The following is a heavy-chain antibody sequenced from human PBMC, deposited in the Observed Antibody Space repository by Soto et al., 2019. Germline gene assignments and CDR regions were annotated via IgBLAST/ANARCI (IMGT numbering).Heavy chain of an antibody. D-gene: IGHD4-17*01. V-gene: IGHV2-5*02. J-gene: IGHJ4*02. CDR3: AHAGDYDLLTFDH. Sequence: QITLKESGPTLVSPAQTLTLTCDFSGFSLSTYHMGVAWNRQPPGKALEWLALIYWDDDKRYSPSMKDRLAISKGTSSNQVLLTITNVDPGDTATYFCAHAGDYDLLTFDHWGPGTLVTVSS. CDR1: GFSLSTYHMG. CDR2: IYWDDDK.